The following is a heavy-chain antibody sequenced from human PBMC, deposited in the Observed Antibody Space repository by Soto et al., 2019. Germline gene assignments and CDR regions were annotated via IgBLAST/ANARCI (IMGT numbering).Heavy chain of an antibody. J-gene: IGHJ6*02. CDR2: IYPGDSDT. CDR1: GYSFTSYW. CDR3: ARARSSYYDFWSGYYDYYYYYGMDV. V-gene: IGHV5-51*01. D-gene: IGHD3-3*01. Sequence: PGESLKISCKGSGYSFTSYWIGWVRQMPGKGLEWMGIIYPGDSDTRYSPSFQGQVTISADKSISTAYLQWSSLKAPDTAMYYCARARSSYYDFWSGYYDYYYYYGMDVWGQGTTVTVSS.